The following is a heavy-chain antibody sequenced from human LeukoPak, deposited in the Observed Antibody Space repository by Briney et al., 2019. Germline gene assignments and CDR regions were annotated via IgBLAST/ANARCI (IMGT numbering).Heavy chain of an antibody. V-gene: IGHV4-34*01. D-gene: IGHD2-15*01. CDR2: INHSGST. J-gene: IGHJ4*02. CDR3: AREFPTPNCSGGSCPWPHFDY. CDR1: GGSFSGYY. Sequence: PSQTLSLTCAVYGGSFSGYYWSWIRQPPGKGLEWIGEINHSGSTNYNPSLKSRVTISVDTSKNQFSLKLSSVTAADTAVYYCAREFPTPNCSGGSCPWPHFDYWGQGTLVTVSS.